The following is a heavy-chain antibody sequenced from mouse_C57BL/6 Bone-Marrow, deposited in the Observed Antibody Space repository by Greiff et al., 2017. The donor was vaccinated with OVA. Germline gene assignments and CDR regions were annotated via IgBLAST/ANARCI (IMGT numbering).Heavy chain of an antibody. CDR3: ARRVGAMEY. CDR1: GFTFSDYG. D-gene: IGHD1-1*02. CDR2: ISSGSSTI. V-gene: IGHV5-17*01. J-gene: IGHJ4*01. Sequence: EVHLVESGGGLVKPGGSLKLSCAASGFTFSDYGMHWVRQAPEKGLEWVAYISSGSSTIYYADTVKGRFNISRDNAKNTLFLQMTSLRSEDTAMYYCARRVGAMEYWGQGTSVTVSS.